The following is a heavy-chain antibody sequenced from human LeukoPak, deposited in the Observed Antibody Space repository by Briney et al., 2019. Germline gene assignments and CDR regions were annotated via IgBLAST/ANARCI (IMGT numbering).Heavy chain of an antibody. V-gene: IGHV3-33*01. Sequence: GGSLRLSCAASGFTFSSYGMHWVRQAPGKGLEWVAVIWYDGSNKYYADSVKGRFTISRDNSKNTLYLQMNSLRAEDTAVYYCARDTGVAGMFDYWGQGTLVTVSS. D-gene: IGHD6-19*01. CDR2: IWYDGSNK. CDR3: ARDTGVAGMFDY. CDR1: GFTFSSYG. J-gene: IGHJ4*02.